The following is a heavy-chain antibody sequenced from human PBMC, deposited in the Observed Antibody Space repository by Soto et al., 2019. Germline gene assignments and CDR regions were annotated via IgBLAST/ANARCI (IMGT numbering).Heavy chain of an antibody. D-gene: IGHD1-26*01. CDR2: ISGSGGST. V-gene: IGHV3-23*01. Sequence: EVQLLESGGGLVQPGGSLRLSCAASGFTFSSDAMSWVRQAPGKGLEWVSAISGSGGSTYYADSVKGRFTISRDNSKNTLYLQMNSLRAEDTAVYYCAKQTGGTYYFEYFQHWGQGTLVTVSS. CDR3: AKQTGGTYYFEYFQH. CDR1: GFTFSSDA. J-gene: IGHJ1*01.